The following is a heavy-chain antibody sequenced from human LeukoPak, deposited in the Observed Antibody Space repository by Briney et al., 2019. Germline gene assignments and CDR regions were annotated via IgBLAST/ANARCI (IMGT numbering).Heavy chain of an antibody. CDR1: GCSFTSYW. Sequence: GEALKSSCKGAGCSFTSYWITWGRRMAGEGVGGRGRIDPSDSYTNYNPSFQGHVAISADKSVRTAYLQWSSLKASDTAMYYCARHGYYGSGSYYSMQDWGQGTLVTVSS. D-gene: IGHD3-10*01. J-gene: IGHJ4*02. V-gene: IGHV5-10-1*01. CDR3: ARHGYYGSGSYYSMQD. CDR2: IDPSDSYT.